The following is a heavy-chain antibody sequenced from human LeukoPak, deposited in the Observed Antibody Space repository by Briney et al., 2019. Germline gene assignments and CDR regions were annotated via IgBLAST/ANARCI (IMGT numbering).Heavy chain of an antibody. J-gene: IGHJ4*02. CDR3: ARRRLGYPFDY. Sequence: SETLSLTCAVYGGSFSGYYWSWIRQPPGKGLEWIGEINHSGSTNYNPSLKSRVTISVDTSKNQFSLNLSSVTAADTAVYYCARRRLGYPFDYWGQGTLVTVSS. D-gene: IGHD5-12*01. V-gene: IGHV4-34*01. CDR1: GGSFSGYY. CDR2: INHSGST.